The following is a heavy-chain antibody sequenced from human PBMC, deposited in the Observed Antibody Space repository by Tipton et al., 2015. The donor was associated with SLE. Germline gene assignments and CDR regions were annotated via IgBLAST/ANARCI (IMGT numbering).Heavy chain of an antibody. CDR3: ARDRNGENYGHDAFDI. V-gene: IGHV3-48*03. CDR1: GFTFINYG. J-gene: IGHJ3*02. Sequence: SLRLSCTTSGFTFINYGMSWVRQAPGKGLGWIASISGGGGAKNYADSVKGRSTISRDNAKNSVYLQMGSLRAEDTAIYYCARDRNGENYGHDAFDIWGQGTMVTVSS. D-gene: IGHD1-7*01. CDR2: ISGGGGAK.